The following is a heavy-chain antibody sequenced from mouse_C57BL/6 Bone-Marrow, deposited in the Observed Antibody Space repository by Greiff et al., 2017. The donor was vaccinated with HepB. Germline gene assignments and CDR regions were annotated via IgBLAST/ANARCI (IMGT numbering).Heavy chain of an antibody. J-gene: IGHJ2*01. Sequence: VQLQQSGTVLARPGASVKMSCKTSGYTFTSYWMHWVKQRPGQGLEWIGAIYPGNSDTSYNQKFKGKAKLTAVTSASTAYMELSSLTNEDSAVYYCTRSRDYYGSSSFDDWGQGTTLTVSS. CDR3: TRSRDYYGSSSFDD. D-gene: IGHD1-1*01. CDR1: GYTFTSYW. CDR2: IYPGNSDT. V-gene: IGHV1-5*01.